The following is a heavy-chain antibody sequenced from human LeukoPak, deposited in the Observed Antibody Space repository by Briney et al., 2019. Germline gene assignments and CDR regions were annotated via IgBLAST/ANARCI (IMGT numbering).Heavy chain of an antibody. CDR1: GFTFSDYY. CDR2: ISSSGSTI. CDR3: ARALYYDSSGYLYYFDY. J-gene: IGHJ4*02. Sequence: GGSMRLSCAASGFTFSDYYMSWIRQAPGKGLEWVSYISSSGSTIYYADSVKGRFTISRDNAKNSLYLQMNSLRAEDTAVYYCARALYYDSSGYLYYFDYWGQGTLVTVSS. D-gene: IGHD3-22*01. V-gene: IGHV3-11*01.